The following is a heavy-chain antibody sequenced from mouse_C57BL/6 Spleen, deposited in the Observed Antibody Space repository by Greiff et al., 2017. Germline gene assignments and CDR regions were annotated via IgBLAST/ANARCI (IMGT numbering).Heavy chain of an antibody. V-gene: IGHV1-52*01. CDR1: GYTFTSYW. J-gene: IGHJ2*01. Sequence: QVQLQQPGAELVRPGSSVKLSCKASGYTFTSYWMHWVKQRPIQGLEWIGNIDPSDSDTHYNEKFKDKATLTVDKSSSTAYMQLSSLTSEDSAVYYCAREDDRSLFDYWGQGTTLTVSS. D-gene: IGHD2-14*01. CDR2: IDPSDSDT. CDR3: AREDDRSLFDY.